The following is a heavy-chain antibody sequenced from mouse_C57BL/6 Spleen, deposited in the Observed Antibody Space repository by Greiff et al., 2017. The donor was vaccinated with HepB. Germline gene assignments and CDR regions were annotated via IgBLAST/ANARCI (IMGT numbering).Heavy chain of an antibody. CDR1: GYTFTDYY. Sequence: QVQLQQSGPELVKPGASVKISCKASGYTFTDYYINWVKQRPGQGLEWIGWIFPGSGSTYYNEKFKGKATLTVDKSSSTAYMLLSSLTSEDSAVYFCARTHITTVVASPAWFAYWGQGTLVTVSA. D-gene: IGHD1-1*01. J-gene: IGHJ3*01. V-gene: IGHV1-75*01. CDR3: ARTHITTVVASPAWFAY. CDR2: IFPGSGST.